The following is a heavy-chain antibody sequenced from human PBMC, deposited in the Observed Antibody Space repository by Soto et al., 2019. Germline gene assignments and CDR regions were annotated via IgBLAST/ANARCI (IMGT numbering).Heavy chain of an antibody. V-gene: IGHV3-48*03. Sequence: PGGSLRLSCAVSGFSFTNYEMNWVRQAPGKGLEWIAYIGLSGDTIYYADSVKGRFTISRDHAKNSLELQMNSLRADDTALHYCARESFSASPNFFDYWGRGTQVTVSS. J-gene: IGHJ4*02. CDR2: IGLSGDTI. D-gene: IGHD3-16*01. CDR3: ARESFSASPNFFDY. CDR1: GFSFTNYE.